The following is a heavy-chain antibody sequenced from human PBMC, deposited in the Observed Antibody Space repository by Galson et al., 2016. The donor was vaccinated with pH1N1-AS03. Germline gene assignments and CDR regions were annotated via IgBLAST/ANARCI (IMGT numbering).Heavy chain of an antibody. CDR3: ARHRHDANLSSSFGS. J-gene: IGHJ4*02. CDR1: GDTFDTYW. D-gene: IGHD6-6*01. V-gene: IGHV5-51*01. Sequence: QSGAEVKKPGESLKISCKASGDTFDTYWIGWVRQKPGKGLEWMGIIYPRDSDTRYSPSFQGHVTISADRSVTTAYLQWNSLKASDTAIYYGARHRHDANLSSSFGSWGQGTLVIVSS. CDR2: IYPRDSDT.